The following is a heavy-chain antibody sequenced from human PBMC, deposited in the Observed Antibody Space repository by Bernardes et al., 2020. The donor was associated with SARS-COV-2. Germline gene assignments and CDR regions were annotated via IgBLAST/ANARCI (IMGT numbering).Heavy chain of an antibody. Sequence: ASLKGSCKASGYTFTSYGISWVRQAPGQGLEWMGWISAYNGNTNYAQKLQGRVTMTTDTSTSTAYMELRSLRSDDTAVYYCAREGSGSGWYDYYYGMDVWGQGTTVTVSS. CDR2: ISAYNGNT. J-gene: IGHJ6*02. V-gene: IGHV1-18*01. D-gene: IGHD6-19*01. CDR1: GYTFTSYG. CDR3: AREGSGSGWYDYYYGMDV.